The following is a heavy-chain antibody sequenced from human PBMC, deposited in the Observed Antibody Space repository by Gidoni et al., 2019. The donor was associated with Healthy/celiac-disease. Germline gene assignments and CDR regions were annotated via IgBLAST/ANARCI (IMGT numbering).Heavy chain of an antibody. V-gene: IGHV4-34*01. CDR2: INHSGST. D-gene: IGHD5-18*01. Sequence: QVQLQQWGAGLLKPSETLSLTCAVYGGSFSGYYWSWIRQPPGKGLEWIGEINHSGSTNYNPSLKSRVTISVDTSKNQFSLKLSSVTAADTAVYYCASGSYGWYYFDYWGQGTLVTVSS. CDR3: ASGSYGWYYFDY. CDR1: GGSFSGYY. J-gene: IGHJ4*02.